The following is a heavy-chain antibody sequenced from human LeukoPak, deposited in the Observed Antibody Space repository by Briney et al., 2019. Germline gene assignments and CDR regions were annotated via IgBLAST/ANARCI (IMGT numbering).Heavy chain of an antibody. V-gene: IGHV3-23*01. CDR1: GFTFSSYA. CDR3: ARAMIVVVIKTAGVCGFDY. CDR2: ISGSGGST. J-gene: IGHJ4*02. D-gene: IGHD3-22*01. Sequence: GGSLRLSCAASGFTFSSYAMSWVRQAPGKGLEWVSAISGSGGSTYYADSVKGRFTISRDDSKNTLYLQMNSLRAEDTAVYYCARAMIVVVIKTAGVCGFDYWGQGTLVTVSS.